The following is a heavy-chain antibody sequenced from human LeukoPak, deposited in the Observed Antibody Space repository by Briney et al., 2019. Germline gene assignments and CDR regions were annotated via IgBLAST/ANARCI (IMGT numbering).Heavy chain of an antibody. CDR2: IYDSGST. CDR1: GGSISSGGYY. D-gene: IGHD3-10*01. J-gene: IGHJ3*02. V-gene: IGHV4-31*03. CDR3: ARCDGSGDVFDI. Sequence: SQTLSLTCTVSGGSISSGGYYWSWIRQHPGKGLEWIGYIYDSGSTYYSPSLNRRITTSVDTSKSQFSLKLSSVTAADTAVYYCARCDGSGDVFDIWGQGTMVTVSS.